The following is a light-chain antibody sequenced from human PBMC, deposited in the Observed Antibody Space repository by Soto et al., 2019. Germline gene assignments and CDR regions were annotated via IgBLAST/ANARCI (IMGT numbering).Light chain of an antibody. CDR2: GAS. J-gene: IGKJ1*01. CDR1: QSVSSN. CDR3: QQYNNWPQT. Sequence: EIVMTQSPATLSVSPGERATLSCRASQSVSSNLAWYQQKPGQAPRLLIYGASTRATGIQARFSGSRSGTEFTLTISSLQSEDFAVYYCQQYNNWPQTFGQGTKVEIK. V-gene: IGKV3-15*01.